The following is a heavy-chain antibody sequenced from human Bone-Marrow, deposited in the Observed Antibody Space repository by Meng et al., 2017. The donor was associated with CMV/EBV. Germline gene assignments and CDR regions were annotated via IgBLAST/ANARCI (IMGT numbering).Heavy chain of an antibody. CDR3: ARTDLVVTPRGRGYHFDY. J-gene: IGHJ4*02. V-gene: IGHV1-69*05. D-gene: IGHD5-12*01. Sequence: SVKVSCKASGGTFSSYAISWVRQAPGQGLEWMGGIIPIFGTANYAQKFQGRVTITTDESTSTAYMELSSLRSEDTAVYYCARTDLVVTPRGRGYHFDYCDQGTLVTVSS. CDR2: IIPIFGTA. CDR1: GGTFSSYA.